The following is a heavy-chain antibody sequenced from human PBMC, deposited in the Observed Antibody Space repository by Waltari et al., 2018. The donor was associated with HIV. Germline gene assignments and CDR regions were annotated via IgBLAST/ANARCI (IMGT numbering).Heavy chain of an antibody. CDR3: ARDGPGSYFDH. CDR1: GGSITTYY. J-gene: IGHJ4*02. Sequence: QVQLQESGPGLVKPSETLSLTCTVSGGSITTYYWSWIRQSPVKGLEWLGYIYYNGGTNYNPSLKSRVTMSLDTSKNQFSLRLTSVSAADTAVYFCARDGPGSYFDHWGQGTLVTVSS. V-gene: IGHV4-59*01. CDR2: IYYNGGT.